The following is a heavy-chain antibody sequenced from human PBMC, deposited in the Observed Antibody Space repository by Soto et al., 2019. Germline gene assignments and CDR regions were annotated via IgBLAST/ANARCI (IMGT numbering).Heavy chain of an antibody. CDR1: GGSFSGYY. V-gene: IGHV4-34*01. CDR2: INHSGST. J-gene: IGHJ4*02. CDR3: ARRFGVITRTIFDY. D-gene: IGHD3-22*01. Sequence: PSETLSLTCAVYGGSFSGYYWSWIRQPPGKGLEWIGEINHSGSTNYNPSLKSRVTISVDTSKNQFSLKLSSVTAADTAVYYCARRFGVITRTIFDYWGQGTLVTVSS.